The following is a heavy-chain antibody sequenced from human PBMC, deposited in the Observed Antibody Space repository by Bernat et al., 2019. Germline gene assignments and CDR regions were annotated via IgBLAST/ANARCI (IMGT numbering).Heavy chain of an antibody. Sequence: QVQLVESGGGVVQPGRSLRLSCAASGFTFSSYAMHWVRQAPGKGLEWVAVISYDGSNKYYADSVKGRFTISRDNSKNTLYLQMNSLRAEDTAVYYCAGGGGSASGWYGPSDYWGQGTLVTVSS. J-gene: IGHJ4*02. D-gene: IGHD6-19*01. V-gene: IGHV3-30-3*01. CDR1: GFTFSSYA. CDR2: ISYDGSNK. CDR3: AGGGGSASGWYGPSDY.